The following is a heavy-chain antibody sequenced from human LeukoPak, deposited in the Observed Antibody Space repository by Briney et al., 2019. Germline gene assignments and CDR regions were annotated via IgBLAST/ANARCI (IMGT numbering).Heavy chain of an antibody. Sequence: ASVKVSCKASGYTFTGYYMHWVRQAPGQGLDWMGWINPNSGGTNYAQKFQGRVTMTRDTSISTAYMELSRLRSDDTAVYYCARGLGDTAMVGYWGQGTLVTVSS. J-gene: IGHJ4*02. CDR2: INPNSGGT. CDR3: ARGLGDTAMVGY. V-gene: IGHV1-2*02. D-gene: IGHD5-18*01. CDR1: GYTFTGYY.